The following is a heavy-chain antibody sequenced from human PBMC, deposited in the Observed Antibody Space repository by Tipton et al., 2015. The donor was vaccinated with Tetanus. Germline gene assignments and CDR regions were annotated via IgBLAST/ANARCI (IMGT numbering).Heavy chain of an antibody. CDR1: GFSFSTYW. J-gene: IGHJ4*02. Sequence: LSLTCAASGFSFSTYWMHWVRQAPGKGPEWVSRINVDGSTTTYAHSVKGRFAISRDNAKNTLYLQINSLRAEDTAVYYCARDGSGSYYVDDYFDYWGQGTLVTVSS. D-gene: IGHD3-10*01. CDR3: ARDGSGSYYVDDYFDY. V-gene: IGHV3-74*03. CDR2: INVDGSTT.